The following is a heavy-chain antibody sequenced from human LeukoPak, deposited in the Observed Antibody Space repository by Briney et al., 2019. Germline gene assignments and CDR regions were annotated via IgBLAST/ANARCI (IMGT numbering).Heavy chain of an antibody. CDR2: ISGSGGST. V-gene: IGHV3-23*01. CDR1: GFTFRSYA. J-gene: IGHJ4*02. D-gene: IGHD4-17*01. CDR3: AKVSWTVTTQTGLDY. Sequence: GASLRLSCAASGFTFRSYAMSWVRQAPGKGLEWVSAISGSGGSTYYADSVKGRFTISRDNSKNTLYLQMNSLRAEDTAVYYCAKVSWTVTTQTGLDYWGQGALVTVSS.